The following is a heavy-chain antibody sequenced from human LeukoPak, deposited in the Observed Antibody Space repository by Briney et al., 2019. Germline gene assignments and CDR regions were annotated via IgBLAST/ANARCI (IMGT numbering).Heavy chain of an antibody. D-gene: IGHD5-18*01. CDR3: ARRYSNGYFDY. V-gene: IGHV4-59*01. CDR2: IYYSGST. J-gene: IGHJ4*02. Sequence: SETLSLACTVSGGSISSYFCSWIRQSPGKGLEWIGYIYYSGSTNYNPSLKSRVTISVDTSKNQFSLKLSSVTAADTAVYYCARRYSNGYFDYWGQGSLVTVSS. CDR1: GGSISSYF.